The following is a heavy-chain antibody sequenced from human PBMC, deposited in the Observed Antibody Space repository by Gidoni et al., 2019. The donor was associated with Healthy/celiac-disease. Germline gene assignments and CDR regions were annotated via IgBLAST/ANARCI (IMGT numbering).Heavy chain of an antibody. J-gene: IGHJ4*02. CDR1: GFTFGDYG. V-gene: IGHV3-20*04. Sequence: EVQLVESGGGVVRPGGSLRLSCAASGFTFGDYGMSWVRQAPGKGLEWVSGINWNGGRTGYADSVKGRFTISRDNAKNSLYLQMNSLRAEDTALYYCARIGSQQQWLDSYYFDYWGQGTLVTVSS. D-gene: IGHD6-19*01. CDR3: ARIGSQQQWLDSYYFDY. CDR2: INWNGGRT.